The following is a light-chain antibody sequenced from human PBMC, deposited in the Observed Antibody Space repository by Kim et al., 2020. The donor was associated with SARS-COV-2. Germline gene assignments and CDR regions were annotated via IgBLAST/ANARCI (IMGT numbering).Light chain of an antibody. CDR2: DVS. J-gene: IGLJ1*01. CDR1: SSDVGGYNY. Sequence: QSALTQPASVSGSPGQSITISCTGTSSDVGGYNYVSRYQQHPGKAPKLMIYDVSKRPSGVSNRFSGSKSGNTASLTISGLQAEDEADYYCSSYTSSSTYVFGTGTKVTVL. V-gene: IGLV2-14*01. CDR3: SSYTSSSTYV.